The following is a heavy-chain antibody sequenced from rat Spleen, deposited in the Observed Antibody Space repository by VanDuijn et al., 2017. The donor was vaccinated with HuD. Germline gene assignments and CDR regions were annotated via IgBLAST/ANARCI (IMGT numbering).Heavy chain of an antibody. V-gene: IGHV5-31*01. D-gene: IGHD1-12*02. Sequence: EVQLVESGGGLVQPGRSLKLSCVASGFTFNNYWMSWIRQAPGKGLEWVASITNTGGSIYYPDSVKGRFTISRDTAQNTLYLQMNSLRSEDTATYYCTRRPYYDGAYYPFAYWGQGTLVTVSS. CDR1: GFTFNNYW. CDR2: ITNTGGSI. CDR3: TRRPYYDGAYYPFAY. J-gene: IGHJ3*01.